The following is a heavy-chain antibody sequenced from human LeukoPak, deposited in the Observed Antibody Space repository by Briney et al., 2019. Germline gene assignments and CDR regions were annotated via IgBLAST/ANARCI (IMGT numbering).Heavy chain of an antibody. CDR3: ARVFRGYGSANWFDP. Sequence: ASVKVSCKASGYTFTSYDINWVRQATGQGLEWMGWMNPNSGNTGYAQKFQGRVTMTRNTSISTAHMELSSLRSEDTAVYYCARVFRGYGSANWFDPWGQGTLVTVSS. D-gene: IGHD3-10*01. CDR1: GYTFTSYD. CDR2: MNPNSGNT. J-gene: IGHJ5*02. V-gene: IGHV1-8*01.